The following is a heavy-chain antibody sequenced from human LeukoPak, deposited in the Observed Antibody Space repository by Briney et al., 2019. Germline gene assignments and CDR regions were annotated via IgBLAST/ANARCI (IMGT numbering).Heavy chain of an antibody. CDR1: GYTFTSYD. J-gene: IGHJ3*02. D-gene: IGHD4-23*01. CDR2: MNPNSGNT. V-gene: IGHV1-8*01. Sequence: GASVKVSCKASGYTFTSYDINWVRQAPGQGLEWMGWMNPNSGNTGYAQKFQGRVTMTRNTSISTAYMELSSLRSEATAVYYCARVAYGGNYRGAFDIWGQGTMVTVSS. CDR3: ARVAYGGNYRGAFDI.